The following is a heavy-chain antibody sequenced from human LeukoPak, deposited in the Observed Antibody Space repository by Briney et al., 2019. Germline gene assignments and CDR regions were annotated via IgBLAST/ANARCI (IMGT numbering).Heavy chain of an antibody. CDR2: IYSGGST. Sequence: PGGSLRLSCAASGFTVSTNYMTWVRQAPGKGLEWVSVIYSGGSTYYADSIKGRFTTSRDTSKNTLYLQMNSLRAEDTAMYYCARQSDGDVVVPTDYWGQGTLVTVSS. CDR3: ARQSDGDVVVPTDY. V-gene: IGHV3-66*04. D-gene: IGHD2-2*01. J-gene: IGHJ4*02. CDR1: GFTVSTNY.